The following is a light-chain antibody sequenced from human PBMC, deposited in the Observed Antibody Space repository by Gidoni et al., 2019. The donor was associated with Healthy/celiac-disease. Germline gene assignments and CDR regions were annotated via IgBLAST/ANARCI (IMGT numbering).Light chain of an antibody. J-gene: IGLJ2*01. CDR1: NIGSKS. Sequence: SSVLTQPPSVSAAPGQTARSTCGGHNIGSKSVHWYQQKTGPAPVLVVYDDSDRPSGIPERFCGSNSGNTAPPSIRRGEAGDDDDYYCQGWDSSSDHVVFGGGTKLTVL. V-gene: IGLV3-21*02. CDR2: DDS. CDR3: QGWDSSSDHVV.